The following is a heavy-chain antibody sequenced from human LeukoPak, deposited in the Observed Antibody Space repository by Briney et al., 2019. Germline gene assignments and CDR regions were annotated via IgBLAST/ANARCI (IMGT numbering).Heavy chain of an antibody. D-gene: IGHD3-3*01. CDR1: GYTFTGYY. CDR2: INPNSGGT. J-gene: IGHJ4*02. Sequence: ASVKVSCKASGYTFTGYYMHWVRQVPGQGLEWMGWINPNSGGTNYAQKFQGWVTMTRDTSISTAYMELSRLRSDDTAVYYCARGNALRIFGVVIGLYYWGQGTLVTVSS. V-gene: IGHV1-2*04. CDR3: ARGNALRIFGVVIGLYY.